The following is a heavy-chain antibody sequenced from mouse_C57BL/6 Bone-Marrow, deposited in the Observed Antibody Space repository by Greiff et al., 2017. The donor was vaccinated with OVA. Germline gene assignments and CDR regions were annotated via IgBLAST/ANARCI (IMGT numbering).Heavy chain of an antibody. Sequence: QVHVKQPGAELVKPGASVKLSCKASGYTFTSYWMQWVKQRPGQGLEWIGEIDPSDSYTNYNQKFKGKATLTVDTSSSTAYMQLSSLTSEDSAVYYCARSPLYYYGSSLWFAYWGQGTLVTVSA. CDR3: ARSPLYYYGSSLWFAY. D-gene: IGHD1-1*01. J-gene: IGHJ3*01. CDR2: IDPSDSYT. CDR1: GYTFTSYW. V-gene: IGHV1-50*01.